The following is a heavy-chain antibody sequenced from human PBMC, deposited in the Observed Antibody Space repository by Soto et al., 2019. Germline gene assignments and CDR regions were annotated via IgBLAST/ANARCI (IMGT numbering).Heavy chain of an antibody. Sequence: PSETLSLTCTVSGGSISSYYWSWIRQPPGKGLEWVGYIYYNGSTNYNPSLKSRVTISIDTSKNQFSLKLSSVTAADTAFYYCARDRMADDFWSGPSWSLNNYYYMDVWGKGTTVNVSS. D-gene: IGHD3-3*01. V-gene: IGHV4-59*01. CDR1: GGSISSYY. CDR2: IYYNGST. CDR3: ARDRMADDFWSGPSWSLNNYYYMDV. J-gene: IGHJ6*03.